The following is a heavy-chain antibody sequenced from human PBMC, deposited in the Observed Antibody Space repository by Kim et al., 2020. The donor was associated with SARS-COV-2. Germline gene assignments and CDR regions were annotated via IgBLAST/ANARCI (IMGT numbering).Heavy chain of an antibody. CDR3: AKGRARADKGWLYFAGD. CDR1: GFTFSSYG. J-gene: IGHJ4*02. Sequence: GRSLRLSCAASGFTFSSYGMHWVRQAPGKGLEWVAVISYDGSNKYYADSVKGRFTISRDNSKNTLYLQMNSLRAEDTAVYYCAKGRARADKGWLYFAGDWGQGTLVTISS. CDR2: ISYDGSNK. D-gene: IGHD2-2*02. V-gene: IGHV3-30*18.